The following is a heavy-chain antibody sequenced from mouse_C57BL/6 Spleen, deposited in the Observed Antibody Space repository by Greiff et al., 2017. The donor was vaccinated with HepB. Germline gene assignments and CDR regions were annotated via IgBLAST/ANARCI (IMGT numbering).Heavy chain of an antibody. CDR2: IDPETGGT. V-gene: IGHV1-15*01. Sequence: VQLQQSGAELVRPGASVTLSCKASGYTFTDYEMHWVKQTPVHGLEWIGAIDPETGGTAYNQKFKGKAILTADKSSSTAYMELRGLTSEDSAVYYCTRSFDYWGQGTTLTVSS. J-gene: IGHJ2*01. CDR1: GYTFTDYE. CDR3: TRSFDY.